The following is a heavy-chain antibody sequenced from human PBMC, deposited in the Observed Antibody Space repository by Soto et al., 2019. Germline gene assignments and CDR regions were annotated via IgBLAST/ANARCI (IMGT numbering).Heavy chain of an antibody. CDR3: ARGGTAVAGTSCFDY. V-gene: IGHV3-30-3*01. D-gene: IGHD6-19*01. J-gene: IGHJ4*02. CDR2: ISYDGSNK. CDR1: GFTFSSYA. Sequence: GGSLRLSCAASGFTFSSYAMHWVRQAPGKGLEWVAVISYDGSNKYYADSVKGRFTISRDNSKNTLYLQMNSLRAEDTAVYYCARGGTAVAGTSCFDYWGQGTLVTVSS.